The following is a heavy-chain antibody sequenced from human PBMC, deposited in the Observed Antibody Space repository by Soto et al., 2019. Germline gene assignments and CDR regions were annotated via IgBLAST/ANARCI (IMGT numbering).Heavy chain of an antibody. Sequence: QIQLVQSGAEVRKPGASVKVSCKASGYTFTNYGIGWVRQAPGQGLEWMGWISGDNGNTNYAEKFQGRVTMTTDTSTSRAYMELRTLRSDDTGVYYWVKAPGLLLYGGWFDPWGQGTLVSPSS. V-gene: IGHV1-18*04. D-gene: IGHD2-21*01. CDR3: VKAPGLLLYGGWFDP. CDR1: GYTFTNYG. J-gene: IGHJ5*02. CDR2: ISGDNGNT.